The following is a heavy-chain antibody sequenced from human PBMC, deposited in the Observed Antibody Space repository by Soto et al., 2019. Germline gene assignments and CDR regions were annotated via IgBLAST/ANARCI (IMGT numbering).Heavy chain of an antibody. V-gene: IGHV1-69*13. D-gene: IGHD5-12*01. CDR1: GGTFSSYA. J-gene: IGHJ6*02. Sequence: SVKVSCKASGGTFSSYAISWVRQAPGQGLEWMGGIIPIFGTANYAQKSQGRVTITADESTSTAYMELSSLRSEDTAVYYCARPRSGSADYYYYYGMDVWGQGTTVTVSS. CDR3: ARPRSGSADYYYYYGMDV. CDR2: IIPIFGTA.